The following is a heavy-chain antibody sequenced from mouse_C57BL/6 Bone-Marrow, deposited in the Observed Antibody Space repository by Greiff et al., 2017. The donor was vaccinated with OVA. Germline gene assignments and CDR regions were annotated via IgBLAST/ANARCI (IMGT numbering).Heavy chain of an antibody. CDR2: INPSSGYT. CDR1: GYTFTSYT. V-gene: IGHV1-4*01. D-gene: IGHD2-5*01. J-gene: IGHJ3*01. Sequence: LVESGAELARPGASVKMSCKASGYTFTSYTMHWVKQRPGQGLEWIGYINPSSGYTKYNQKFKDKATLTADKSSSTAYMQLSSLTSEDSAVYYCARAYYSTWFAYWGQGTLVTVSA. CDR3: ARAYYSTWFAY.